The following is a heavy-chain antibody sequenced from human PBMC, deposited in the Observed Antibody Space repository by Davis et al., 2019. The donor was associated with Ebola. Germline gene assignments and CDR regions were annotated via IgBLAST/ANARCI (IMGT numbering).Heavy chain of an antibody. CDR3: ARDRNLGRRTYDRGLYCDF. J-gene: IGHJ4*02. CDR1: GFTFSSYA. CDR2: ISYDATIK. D-gene: IGHD3-22*01. V-gene: IGHV3-30*04. Sequence: PGGSLRLSCAASGFTFSSYAMHWVRQAPGKALEWAAFISYDATIKYYAYSVKGRFTISRDNSKNTLNLQMNSLRAEDTAVYYCARDRNLGRRTYDRGLYCDFWGQGTLVTVSS.